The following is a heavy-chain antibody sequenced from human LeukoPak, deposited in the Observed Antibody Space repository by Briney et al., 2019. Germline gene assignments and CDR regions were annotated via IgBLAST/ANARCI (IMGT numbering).Heavy chain of an antibody. Sequence: GGSLRLSCAASGFTFSSYWMHWVRHAPGKGLEWVSGINWNGGRTDYADSVKGRFTISRDNAKNSLYLQMNSLRAEDTALYYCARDRESYYDSSGYSFDYWGQGTLVTVSS. D-gene: IGHD3-22*01. J-gene: IGHJ4*02. CDR1: GFTFSSYW. V-gene: IGHV3-20*04. CDR2: INWNGGRT. CDR3: ARDRESYYDSSGYSFDY.